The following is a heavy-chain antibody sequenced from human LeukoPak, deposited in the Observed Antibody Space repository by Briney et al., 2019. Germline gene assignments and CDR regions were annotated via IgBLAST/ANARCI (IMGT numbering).Heavy chain of an antibody. CDR1: GFTFSSYA. CDR3: ARDSSSPEYYYGMDV. CDR2: ISGSGGST. D-gene: IGHD6-6*01. J-gene: IGHJ6*02. V-gene: IGHV3-23*01. Sequence: GGSLRLSCAASGFTFSSYAMNWVRQAPGKGLEWVSGISGSGGSTYYADSVKGRFTISRDNSKNTLYLQMNSLRAEDTAVYYCARDSSSPEYYYGMDVWGQGTTVTVSS.